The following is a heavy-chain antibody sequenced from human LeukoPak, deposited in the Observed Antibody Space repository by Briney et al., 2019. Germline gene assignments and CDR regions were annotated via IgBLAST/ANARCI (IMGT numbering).Heavy chain of an antibody. CDR3: ARHLDYYGSGSYEY. CDR2: IHSTGST. V-gene: IGHV4-59*08. J-gene: IGHJ4*02. CDR1: GGSISGYY. D-gene: IGHD3-10*01. Sequence: SGALSLTCSVSGGSISGYYWSWIRQPPGKGLEWRGYIHSTGSTDYNPSLKSRVTLSVDTSKNKISLKLGSVTAADTAVYYCARHLDYYGSGSYEYWGQGTLVTVSS.